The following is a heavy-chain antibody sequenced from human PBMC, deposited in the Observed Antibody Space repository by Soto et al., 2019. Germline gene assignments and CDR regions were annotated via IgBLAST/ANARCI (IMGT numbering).Heavy chain of an antibody. V-gene: IGHV3-30*18. CDR3: AKSVRSSGYHYGMDV. Sequence: PGGSLRLSCAASGFTFSIYAMHWVRQAPGKGLEWVAVILYDGSNKYYADSVKGRFTISRDNSKNTLYLQMNSLRAEDTAVYYCAKSVRSSGYHYGMDVWGQGTTVTVSS. CDR1: GFTFSIYA. CDR2: ILYDGSNK. D-gene: IGHD3-10*01. J-gene: IGHJ6*02.